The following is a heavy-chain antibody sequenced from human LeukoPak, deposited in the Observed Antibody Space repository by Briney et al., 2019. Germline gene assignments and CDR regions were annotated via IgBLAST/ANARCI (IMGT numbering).Heavy chain of an antibody. Sequence: SETLSLTCAVYGGSFSGYYWSWIRQPPGKGLEWIGEINHSGSTNYNPSLKSRVTISVDTSKNQFSLKLSSVTAADTAVYYCASGRGIAARPRYFQHWGQGTLVTVSS. D-gene: IGHD6-6*01. CDR1: GGSFSGYY. V-gene: IGHV4-34*01. CDR3: ASGRGIAARPRYFQH. J-gene: IGHJ1*01. CDR2: INHSGST.